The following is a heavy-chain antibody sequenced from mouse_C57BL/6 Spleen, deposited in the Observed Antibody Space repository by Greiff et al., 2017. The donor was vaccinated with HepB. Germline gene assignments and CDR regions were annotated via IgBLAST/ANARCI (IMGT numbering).Heavy chain of an antibody. J-gene: IGHJ4*01. Sequence: EVQLQQSGPELVKPGASVKISCKASGYTFTDYYMNWVKQSHGKSLEWIGDINPNNGGTSYNQKFKGKATLTVDKSSSTAYMELRSLTSEDSAVYYCARPSLLYPGGAMDYWGQGTSVTVSS. CDR2: INPNNGGT. V-gene: IGHV1-26*01. CDR1: GYTFTDYY. D-gene: IGHD2-1*01. CDR3: ARPSLLYPGGAMDY.